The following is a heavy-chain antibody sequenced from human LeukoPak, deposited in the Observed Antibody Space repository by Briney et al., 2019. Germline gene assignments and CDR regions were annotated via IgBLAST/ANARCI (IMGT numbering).Heavy chain of an antibody. J-gene: IGHJ4*02. CDR1: GFTFSNYG. Sequence: GGSLRLSCAASGFTFSNYGMHWVRQAPGKGLEWVAVISYDGSNKYYADSVKGRFTISRDNSKNTLYLQMNSLRAEDTAVYYCAREMATPFDYWGQGTLVTVSS. D-gene: IGHD5-24*01. CDR2: ISYDGSNK. CDR3: AREMATPFDY. V-gene: IGHV3-30*03.